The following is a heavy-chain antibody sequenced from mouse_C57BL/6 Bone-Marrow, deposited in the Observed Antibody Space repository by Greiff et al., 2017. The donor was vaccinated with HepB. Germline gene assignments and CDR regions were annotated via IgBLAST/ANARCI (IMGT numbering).Heavy chain of an antibody. CDR2: INPSSGYT. J-gene: IGHJ3*01. Sequence: QVQLKESGAELARPGASVKMSCKASGYTFTSYTMHWVKQRPGQGLEWIGYINPSSGYTKYNQKFKDKATLTADKSSSTAYMQLSSLTSEDSAVYYCVRFYYYGSSPWFAYWGQGTLVTVSA. CDR3: VRFYYYGSSPWFAY. CDR1: GYTFTSYT. D-gene: IGHD1-1*01. V-gene: IGHV1-4*01.